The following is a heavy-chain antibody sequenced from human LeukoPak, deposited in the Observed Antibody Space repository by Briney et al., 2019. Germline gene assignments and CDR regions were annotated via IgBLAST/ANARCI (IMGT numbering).Heavy chain of an antibody. CDR2: ISAYSGNT. Sequence: ASVKVSCKASGYTFTSYGISWVRQAPGQGLEWMGWISAYSGNTNYAQKLQGRVTMTTDTSTSTAYMELRSLRSDDTAVYYCARDASITIFGVADVFDYWGQGTLVTVSS. CDR3: ARDASITIFGVADVFDY. J-gene: IGHJ4*02. D-gene: IGHD3-3*01. V-gene: IGHV1-18*01. CDR1: GYTFTSYG.